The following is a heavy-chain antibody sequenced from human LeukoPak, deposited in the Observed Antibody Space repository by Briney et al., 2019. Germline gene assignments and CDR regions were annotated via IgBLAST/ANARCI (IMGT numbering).Heavy chain of an antibody. Sequence: TSETLSLTCAVYGGSFSGYYWSWIRRPPGKGLEWIGEINHSGSTNYNPSLKSRVTISVDTSKNQFSLKLSSVTAADTAVYYCARGLIAAAGTLAEYFQHWGQGTLVTVSS. V-gene: IGHV4-34*01. CDR2: INHSGST. D-gene: IGHD6-13*01. J-gene: IGHJ1*01. CDR3: ARGLIAAAGTLAEYFQH. CDR1: GGSFSGYY.